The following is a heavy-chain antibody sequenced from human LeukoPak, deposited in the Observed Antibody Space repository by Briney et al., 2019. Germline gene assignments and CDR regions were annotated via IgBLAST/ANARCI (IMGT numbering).Heavy chain of an antibody. V-gene: IGHV3-23*01. CDR2: ISGSGGST. D-gene: IGHD3-22*01. J-gene: IGHJ4*02. CDR1: GFTFSNAW. Sequence: GGSLRLSCAASGFTFSNAWMGWVRQAPGKGLEWVSAISGSGGSTYYADSVKGRFTISRDNSKNTLYLQMNSLRAEDTVVYYCVKSGLLPYYFDYWGQGTLVTVSS. CDR3: VKSGLLPYYFDY.